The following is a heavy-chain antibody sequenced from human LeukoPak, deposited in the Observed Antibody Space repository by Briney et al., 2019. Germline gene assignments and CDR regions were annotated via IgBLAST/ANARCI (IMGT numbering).Heavy chain of an antibody. CDR3: ARDLLGDYVYFDY. V-gene: IGHV3-7*01. D-gene: IGHD4-17*01. CDR2: IKQDGSEK. CDR1: GFTFSSYW. J-gene: IGHJ4*02. Sequence: GGSLRLSCAASGFTFSSYWMTWVRQAPGKGLQWVANIKQDGSEKYYVDSVRGRLTISRDNAKNSLYLQMDSLRAEDTAVYYCARDLLGDYVYFDYWGQGTLVTVSS.